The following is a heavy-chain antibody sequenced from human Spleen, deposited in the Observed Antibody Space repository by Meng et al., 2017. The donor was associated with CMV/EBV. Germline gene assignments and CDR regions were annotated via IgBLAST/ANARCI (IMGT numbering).Heavy chain of an antibody. D-gene: IGHD3-3*01. CDR1: TAG. Sequence: TAGSSGVRQGTGQGCEWMGWISAYSGHTDIAQKQQGRVTMTTDTSTTTAYMELRSLRSDDTAVYYCARAWIGYYHDTSGADWYFDLWGRGTLVTVSS. J-gene: IGHJ2*01. V-gene: IGHV1-18*01. CDR3: ARAWIGYYHDTSGADWYFDL. CDR2: ISAYSGHT.